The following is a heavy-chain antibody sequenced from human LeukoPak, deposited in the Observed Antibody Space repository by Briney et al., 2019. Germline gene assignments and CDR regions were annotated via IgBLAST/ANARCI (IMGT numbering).Heavy chain of an antibody. D-gene: IGHD3-10*01. J-gene: IGHJ5*02. V-gene: IGHV4-34*01. CDR2: INHSGST. CDR1: GGSFSGYY. CDR3: ARGSGVYGSGSRPYNWFDP. Sequence: WETLSLTCAVYGGSFSGYYWSWIRQPPGKGLELIGEINHSGSTNYNPSLKSRVTISVDTSKNQFSLQLSSVTAADTAVYYCARGSGVYGSGSRPYNWFDPWGQGTLVTVSS.